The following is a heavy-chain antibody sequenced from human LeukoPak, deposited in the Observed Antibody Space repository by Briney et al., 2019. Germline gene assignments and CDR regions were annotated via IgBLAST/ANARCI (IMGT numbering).Heavy chain of an antibody. CDR2: IVVGSGNT. CDR1: GFTFTSSA. D-gene: IGHD1-26*01. CDR3: AALLPPSGSYLPDY. V-gene: IGHV1-58*01. Sequence: ASVKVSCKASGFTFTSSAVQWVRQARGQRLEWIGWIVVGSGNTNYAQKFQERVTITRDMSTSTAYMELSSLRSEDTAVYYCAALLPPSGSYLPDYWGQGTLVTVSS. J-gene: IGHJ4*02.